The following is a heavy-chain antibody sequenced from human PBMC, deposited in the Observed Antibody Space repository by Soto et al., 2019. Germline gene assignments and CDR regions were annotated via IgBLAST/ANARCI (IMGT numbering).Heavy chain of an antibody. CDR2: IGTQHDA. D-gene: IGHD2-8*02. J-gene: IGHJ5*02. CDR1: GLTFSAYD. Sequence: VQLVESGGGLVQPGGSLRLSCAASGLTFSAYDMHWVRQATGKGLEWVAAIGTQHDAYYPDSVKGRFTISRENAKNSLYLQRNSLRAGDTAVDYWARQASYWHGGGGWLDPWGQGTLVTVSS. V-gene: IGHV3-13*01. CDR3: ARQASYWHGGGGWLDP.